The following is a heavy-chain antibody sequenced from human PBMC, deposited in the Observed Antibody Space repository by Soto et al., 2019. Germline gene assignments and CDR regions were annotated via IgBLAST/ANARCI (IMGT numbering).Heavy chain of an antibody. D-gene: IGHD1-7*01. V-gene: IGHV3-30-3*01. CDR3: ARNDYGTYFFDY. CDR2: ISYDGSKK. CDR1: GFIFSRYA. J-gene: IGHJ4*02. Sequence: GGSLRLSCAASGFIFSRYAVDWVRQAPGKGLEWVSIISYDGSKKYYADSVKGRFTISRDNSRNTLYLQLNSLRPEDTAVYYCARNDYGTYFFDYWGQGALVTVSS.